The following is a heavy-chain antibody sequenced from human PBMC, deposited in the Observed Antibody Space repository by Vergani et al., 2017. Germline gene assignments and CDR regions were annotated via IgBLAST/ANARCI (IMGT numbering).Heavy chain of an antibody. J-gene: IGHJ5*02. D-gene: IGHD6-13*01. Sequence: EVQPVESGGGLVKPGGSLRLSCTPSGFTFSSAWMSWVRQAPGKGLEWVARIRPKTDGETTDYAAPVKGRFTISRDDSKNTLYLQMNSLKTEDTAVYYCATLPLQTQQQVTSWGQGTLVTVSS. CDR1: GFTFSSAW. V-gene: IGHV3-15*01. CDR2: IRPKTDGETT. CDR3: ATLPLQTQQQVTS.